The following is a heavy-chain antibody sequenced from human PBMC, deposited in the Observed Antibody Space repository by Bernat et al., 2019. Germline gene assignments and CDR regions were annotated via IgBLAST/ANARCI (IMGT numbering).Heavy chain of an antibody. J-gene: IGHJ3*02. V-gene: IGHV4-34*01. D-gene: IGHD2-15*01. CDR1: GGSFSGYY. Sequence: QVQLQQWGAGLLKPSETLSLTCAVYGGSFSGYYWSWIRQPPGKGLEWIGEINHSGSTNYNPSLKSRVTISVDTTKNQFSLKLSSVNAADTAVYYCARGRKWWQRTNAFDIWGQGTMVTVSS. CDR3: ARGRKWWQRTNAFDI. CDR2: INHSGST.